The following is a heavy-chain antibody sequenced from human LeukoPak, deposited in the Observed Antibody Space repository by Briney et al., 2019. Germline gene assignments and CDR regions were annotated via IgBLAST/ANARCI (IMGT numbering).Heavy chain of an antibody. D-gene: IGHD5-18*01. V-gene: IGHV3-23*01. CDR3: AKDISQGYTFGSIEEDY. CDR1: GSTFSRYA. Sequence: GGSLRLSCAASGSTFSRYAMSWVRQAPGKGLEWLSAISESDGSTYYADSVKGRFTISRENSKNTLYLQMNRLGAEDTALYFCAKDISQGYTFGSIEEDYWGQGTLVTVSS. J-gene: IGHJ4*02. CDR2: ISESDGST.